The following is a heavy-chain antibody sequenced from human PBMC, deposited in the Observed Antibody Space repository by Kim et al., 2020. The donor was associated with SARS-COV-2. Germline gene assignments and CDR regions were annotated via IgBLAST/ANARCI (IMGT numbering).Heavy chain of an antibody. V-gene: IGHV3-23*01. D-gene: IGHD1-20*01. J-gene: IGHJ6*02. CDR3: AKASRGIYHYYAMDV. CDR1: GFTFSSYA. CDR2: ISSSGGST. Sequence: GGSLRLSCAASGFTFSSYAMTWVRQAPGKGLEWLSLISSSGGSTYYADSVKGRFTISRDSSRNTLYLQMNSLRGEDTAVYYCAKASRGIYHYYAMDVWGHGTTVTVSS.